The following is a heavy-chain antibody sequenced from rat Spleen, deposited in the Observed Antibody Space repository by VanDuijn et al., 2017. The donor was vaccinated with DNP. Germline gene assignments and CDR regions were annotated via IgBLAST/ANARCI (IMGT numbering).Heavy chain of an antibody. J-gene: IGHJ1*01. V-gene: IGHV5-7*01. D-gene: IGHD1-1*01. CDR1: GFTFSDYN. Sequence: EVQLVESGGGLVPPGRSLKLSCAASGFTFSDYNMAWVRQAPKRGLEWVATISFDSSRTYYRDSVKGRFTLSRDNAKSTLYLQMDSLRSEDTATYYCARHYYSGDWYFDFWGPGTMVTVSS. CDR2: ISFDSSRT. CDR3: ARHYYSGDWYFDF.